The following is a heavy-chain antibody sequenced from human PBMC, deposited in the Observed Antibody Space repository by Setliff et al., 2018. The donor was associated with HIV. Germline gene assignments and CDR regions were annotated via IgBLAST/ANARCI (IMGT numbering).Heavy chain of an antibody. Sequence: VKVSCKASGGTFSSYAISWVRQAPGQGLDWMGGIIPVFGTTNYAQKFKGRVTITADESTSTAYMELSSLKSEDTAVYYCARGGVYYYDSSGWSMDYWGQGTLVTVSS. D-gene: IGHD3-22*01. CDR3: ARGGVYYYDSSGWSMDY. CDR1: GGTFSSYA. CDR2: IIPVFGTT. V-gene: IGHV1-69*01. J-gene: IGHJ4*02.